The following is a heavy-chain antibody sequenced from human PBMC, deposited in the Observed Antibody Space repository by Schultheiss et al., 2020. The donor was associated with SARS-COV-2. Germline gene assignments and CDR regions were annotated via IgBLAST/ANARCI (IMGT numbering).Heavy chain of an antibody. D-gene: IGHD4-17*01. Sequence: SETLSLTCAVSGGSISSGGYSWSWIRQPPGKGLEWIGYIYHSGSTYYNPSLKSRVTISVDRSKNQFSLKLSSVTAADTAVYYCARGGGVTTSEEDAFDIWGQGTMVTVSS. CDR2: IYHSGST. CDR3: ARGGGVTTSEEDAFDI. V-gene: IGHV4-30-2*01. CDR1: GGSISSGGYS. J-gene: IGHJ3*02.